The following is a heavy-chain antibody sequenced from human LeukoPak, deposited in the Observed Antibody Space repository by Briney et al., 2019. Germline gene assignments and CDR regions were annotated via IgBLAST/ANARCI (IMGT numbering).Heavy chain of an antibody. J-gene: IGHJ5*02. CDR2: IYCSGST. CDR3: ARSDGGFDP. Sequence: SATLSLTCSVSGGSIRGYYWSWIRKPPAKGLEWIGYIYCSGSTNYNPSLKSRVTISVDTSKNQSSLRLSSVTAADTAVYYCARSDGGFDPWGQGTLVTVSS. V-gene: IGHV4-59*07. D-gene: IGHD2-21*02. CDR1: GGSIRGYY.